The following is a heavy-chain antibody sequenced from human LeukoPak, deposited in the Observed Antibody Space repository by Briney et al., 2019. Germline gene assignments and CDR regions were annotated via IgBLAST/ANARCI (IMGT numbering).Heavy chain of an antibody. D-gene: IGHD2-2*01. CDR1: GASLSSGPYC. CDR2: LCYTENT. V-gene: IGHV4-39*07. CDR3: ARGLVVRGVIYYYYMDV. Sequence: PSETLSVTCTVSGASLSSGPYCWAWIRKPPGKGLEWIGSLCYTENTYYDPSLKSRVTISVDTSKNQFSLKLSSVTAADTAVYYCARGLVVRGVIYYYYMDVWGKGTTVTVSS. J-gene: IGHJ6*03.